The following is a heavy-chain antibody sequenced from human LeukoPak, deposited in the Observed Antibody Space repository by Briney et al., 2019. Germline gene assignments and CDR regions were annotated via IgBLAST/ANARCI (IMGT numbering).Heavy chain of an antibody. CDR2: IYTTGFT. CDR3: ETILIRGLTDMDV. Sequence: SETLSLTCTIFTDSIGNYYWSWLRQPAGKGLEWIGRIYTTGFTDYNPSLKSRVTMSIDTSKNQFSLEMSSVTAADTAVYYCETILIRGLTDMDVWGEGTTVTVSS. D-gene: IGHD3-10*01. CDR1: TDSIGNYY. J-gene: IGHJ6*03. V-gene: IGHV4-4*07.